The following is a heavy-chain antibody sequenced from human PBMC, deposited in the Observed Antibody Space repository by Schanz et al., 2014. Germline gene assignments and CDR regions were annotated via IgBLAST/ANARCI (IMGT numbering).Heavy chain of an antibody. Sequence: QAQLMESGGGVVQPGTSLILSCSVSGFSLNTYGIHWFRQPAGKGLEWVAVIWSDGSTKYYADSVKGRFTISRDNSKNTLYLQMNSLRADDTAVYYCARDNYYGSGSCAYWGQGTLVTVSS. V-gene: IGHV3-33*01. D-gene: IGHD3-10*01. J-gene: IGHJ4*02. CDR3: ARDNYYGSGSCAY. CDR2: IWSDGSTK. CDR1: GFSLNTYG.